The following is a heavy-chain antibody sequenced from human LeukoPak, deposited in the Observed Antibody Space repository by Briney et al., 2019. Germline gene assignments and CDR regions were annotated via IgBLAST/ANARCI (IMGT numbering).Heavy chain of an antibody. CDR2: YYCSGSY. CDR1: GGSISSSSYY. CDR3: ARHCGHWSSYHFDY. D-gene: IGHD2-2*03. V-gene: IGHV4-39*01. J-gene: IGHJ4*02. Sequence: PSETLSLTCTVSGGSISSSSYYWGWNRPPQGLGLVWIGSYYCSGSYYYNLYLRSRVIISVDTNKNQFSLKLSTATAADAAVYFCARHCGHWSSYHFDYGGQGTLVTVPS.